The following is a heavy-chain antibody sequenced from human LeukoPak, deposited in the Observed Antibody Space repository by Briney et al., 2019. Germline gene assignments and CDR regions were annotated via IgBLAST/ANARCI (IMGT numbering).Heavy chain of an antibody. CDR1: GGSISSYY. Sequence: PSETLSLTCTVSGGSISSYYWSWIRQPPGKGLEWIGYIYYSGSTNYNPSLKSRVTISVDTSKSQFSLKLSSVTAADTAVYYCATSKPGYSSGWYTYFDLWGRGTLVTVSS. J-gene: IGHJ2*01. CDR3: ATSKPGYSSGWYTYFDL. D-gene: IGHD6-19*01. CDR2: IYYSGST. V-gene: IGHV4-59*08.